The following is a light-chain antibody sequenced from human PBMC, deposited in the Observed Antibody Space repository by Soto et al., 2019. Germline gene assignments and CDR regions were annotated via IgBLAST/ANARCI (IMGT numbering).Light chain of an antibody. CDR3: QQYYSSPRT. CDR1: QSVLYSSTNKNY. Sequence: DIVMTQSPDSLAVSLGERATINCKSSQSVLYSSTNKNYLAWYQQKAGQTPKLLIYWASTRESGVPDRISGSGSGTDFTLTISSLQAEDVAVYYCQQYYSSPRTFGQGTKLEIK. V-gene: IGKV4-1*01. CDR2: WAS. J-gene: IGKJ2*01.